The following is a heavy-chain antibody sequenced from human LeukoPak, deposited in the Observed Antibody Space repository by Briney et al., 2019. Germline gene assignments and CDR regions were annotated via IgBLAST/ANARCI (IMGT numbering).Heavy chain of an antibody. Sequence: PSETLSLTCTVSGGSVSGDNYYWTWMRQPPGKGLEWIGYIYYGGSTYYNPSLKSRVTISVDTSKNQFSLKLSSVTAADTAVYYCARGNYGYYFDYWGQGTLVTVSS. J-gene: IGHJ4*02. V-gene: IGHV4-31*03. CDR2: IYYGGST. CDR1: GGSVSGDNYY. CDR3: ARGNYGYYFDY. D-gene: IGHD3-10*01.